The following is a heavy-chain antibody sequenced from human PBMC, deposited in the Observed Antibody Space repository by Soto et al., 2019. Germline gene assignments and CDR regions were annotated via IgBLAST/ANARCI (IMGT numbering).Heavy chain of an antibody. CDR3: AREPGKWLVWYFDY. Sequence: SETLSLTCAVYGGSFSGYYWSWIRQPPGKGLEWIGEINHSGSTNYNPSLKSRVTISVDTSKNQLSLKLSSVTAADTAVYYCAREPGKWLVWYFDYWGQGNLVTVSS. D-gene: IGHD6-19*01. J-gene: IGHJ4*02. CDR1: GGSFSGYY. V-gene: IGHV4-34*01. CDR2: INHSGST.